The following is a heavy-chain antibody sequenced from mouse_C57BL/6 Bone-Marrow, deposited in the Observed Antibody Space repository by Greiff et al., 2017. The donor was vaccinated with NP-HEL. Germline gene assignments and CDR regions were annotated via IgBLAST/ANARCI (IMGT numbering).Heavy chain of an antibody. D-gene: IGHD2-4*01. CDR3: ARIYYDYDEEYAMDY. CDR2: ISYDGSN. Sequence: EESGPGLVKPSQSLSLTCSVTGYSITSGYYWNWIRQFPGNKLEWMGYISYDGSNNYNPSLKNRISITRDTSKNQFFLKLNSVTTEDTATYYCARIYYDYDEEYAMDYWGQGTSVTVSS. J-gene: IGHJ4*01. CDR1: GYSITSGYY. V-gene: IGHV3-6*01.